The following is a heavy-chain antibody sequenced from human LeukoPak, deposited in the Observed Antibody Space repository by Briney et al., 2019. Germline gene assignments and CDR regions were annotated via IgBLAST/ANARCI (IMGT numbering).Heavy chain of an antibody. V-gene: IGHV3-23*01. Sequence: PGGSLSLSCAASGFTFSSYAMTWVRQAPGKGLEWVSGISGSGGTTYYADSVKGRFTISRDNSKNTLYLQMNSLRAEDTALYYCAKDHDSSSRPYYFDYWGQGTLVTVSS. CDR1: GFTFSSYA. D-gene: IGHD6-19*01. CDR2: ISGSGGTT. J-gene: IGHJ4*02. CDR3: AKDHDSSSRPYYFDY.